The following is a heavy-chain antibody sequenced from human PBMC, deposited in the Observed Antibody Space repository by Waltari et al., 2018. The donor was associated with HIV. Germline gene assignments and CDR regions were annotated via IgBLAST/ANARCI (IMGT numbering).Heavy chain of an antibody. J-gene: IGHJ4*02. CDR2: VKSGGEGGTQ. V-gene: IGHV3-15*05. Sequence: EVQLVESGGGSVQPGGSLRLSCAASGFIFRNTWMNLVRQRPGKGREWVGRVKSGGEGGTQQYNVFMRGRSVISRDEVKNTLMLGIDNLEIDDTAVYFCSMEKWLGGSFQEAMDHWGQGTQVIVSS. CDR3: SMEKWLGGSFQEAMDH. D-gene: IGHD3-10*01. CDR1: GFIFRNTW.